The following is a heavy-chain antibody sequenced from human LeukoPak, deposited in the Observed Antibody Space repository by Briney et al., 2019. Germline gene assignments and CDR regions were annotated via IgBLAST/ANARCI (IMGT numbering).Heavy chain of an antibody. CDR3: ARVLRRGSGFDP. CDR2: MNPNSGNT. CDR1: GYTFISYD. Sequence: ASVKVSCKASGYTFISYDINWVRQATGQGLEWMGWMNPNSGNTGYAQKFQGRVTMTRNTSISTAYMELSSLRSEDTAVYYCARVLRRGSGFDPWGQGTLVTVSS. V-gene: IGHV1-8*01. J-gene: IGHJ5*02. D-gene: IGHD3-16*01.